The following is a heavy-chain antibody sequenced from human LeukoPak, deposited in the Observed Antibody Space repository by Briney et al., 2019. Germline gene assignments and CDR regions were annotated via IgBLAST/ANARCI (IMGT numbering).Heavy chain of an antibody. CDR3: ARDRTRRWFVESHYGMDV. CDR2: INPNSGGT. Sequence: GASVKVSCKASGYTFTGYYMHWVRQAPGQGLEWMGWINPNSGGTNYAQKFQGRVTMTRDTSISTAYMELSRLRSDDTAVYFCARDRTRRWFVESHYGMDVWGQGTTVTVSS. D-gene: IGHD3-10*01. J-gene: IGHJ6*02. V-gene: IGHV1-2*02. CDR1: GYTFTGYY.